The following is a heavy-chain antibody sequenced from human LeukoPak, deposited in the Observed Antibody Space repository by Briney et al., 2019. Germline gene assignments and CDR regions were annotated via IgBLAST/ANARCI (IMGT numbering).Heavy chain of an antibody. D-gene: IGHD1-1*01. J-gene: IGHJ2*01. CDR1: GGPFSGFY. CDR2: VTRTGDI. CDR3: ARLSLMNPQLSYWYFDV. Sequence: SSETLSLTCAVYGGPFSGFYWSWIRQPPGKGLEWIGEVTRTGDINYNPSLKSRVTLSLDASQNQFSLTVNSVTAADTAVYFCARLSLMNPQLSYWYFDVWGRGTLVTVSS. V-gene: IGHV4-34*01.